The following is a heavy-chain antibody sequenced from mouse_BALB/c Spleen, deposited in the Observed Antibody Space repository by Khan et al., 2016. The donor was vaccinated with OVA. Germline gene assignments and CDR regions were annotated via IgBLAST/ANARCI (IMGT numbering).Heavy chain of an antibody. CDR1: GYSITSDYA. D-gene: IGHD2-3*01. J-gene: IGHJ4*01. Sequence: QLEESGPGLVKPSQSLSLTCTVTGYSITSDYAWNWIRQFPGNKLEWMGYISSSGSTNYNPAFKSRISFTRDTSKNQFFLQLNYVTTEDTSTYYCARDGSRYNYAMDYWGQGTSVTVSS. CDR3: ARDGSRYNYAMDY. V-gene: IGHV3-2*02. CDR2: ISSSGST.